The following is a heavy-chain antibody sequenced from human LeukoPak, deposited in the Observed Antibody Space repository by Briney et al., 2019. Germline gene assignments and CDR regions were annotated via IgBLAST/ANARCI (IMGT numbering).Heavy chain of an antibody. Sequence: AASVKVSCKASGYTFTSYYMHWVRQAPGQGLEWMGIINPSGGSTSYAQKFQGRVTMTRDTSISTAYMELSRLRSDDTAVYYCARVRYYDSSGFNYWGQGTLVTVSS. CDR3: ARVRYYDSSGFNY. V-gene: IGHV1-46*01. J-gene: IGHJ4*02. CDR1: GYTFTSYY. CDR2: INPSGGST. D-gene: IGHD3-22*01.